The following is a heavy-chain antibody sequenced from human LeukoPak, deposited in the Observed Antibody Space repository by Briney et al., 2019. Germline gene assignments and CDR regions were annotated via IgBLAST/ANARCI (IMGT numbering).Heavy chain of an antibody. CDR2: IYCSGST. V-gene: IGHV4-59*01. D-gene: IGHD2-15*01. CDR3: ARGRGPDCSGGRCWDY. CDR1: GGSISGAT. Sequence: SETLSLTCAHPGGSISGATRSCICQPPGKGLEWIAYIYCSGSTNYNPSLKSRVTMSVDTSKNQFSLTLSSVTAADTAVYYCARGRGPDCSGGRCWDYWGQGTLVIVSS. J-gene: IGHJ4*02.